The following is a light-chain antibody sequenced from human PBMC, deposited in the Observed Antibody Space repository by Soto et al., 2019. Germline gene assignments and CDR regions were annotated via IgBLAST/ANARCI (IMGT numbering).Light chain of an antibody. V-gene: IGKV1-5*03. CDR2: KAS. CDR1: QSISNW. CDR3: QQYNSQGT. J-gene: IGKJ1*01. Sequence: DIPMTQSPSTLSASVGDRVTITCRASQSISNWLDWYQQKPGKAPKLLIYKASSLESGVPSRFSGSGSGTEFTLTISSLQPDDFATYYCQQYNSQGTFGQGTKVEIK.